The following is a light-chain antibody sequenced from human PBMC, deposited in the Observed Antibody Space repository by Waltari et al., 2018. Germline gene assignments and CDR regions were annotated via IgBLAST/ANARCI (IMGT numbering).Light chain of an antibody. J-gene: IGLJ7*01. CDR2: EDL. CDR3: GTWDSSLSGAV. V-gene: IGLV1-51*02. Sequence: QSVLTQPPSVSAAPGQRVTISCSGGSSNIGNNYVSWYRQFPGTAPKLLIYEDLERPSGLTGRCSGPKSGTSATLDITGLQAGDEADYYCGTWDSSLSGAVFGGGTHLTVL. CDR1: SSNIGNNY.